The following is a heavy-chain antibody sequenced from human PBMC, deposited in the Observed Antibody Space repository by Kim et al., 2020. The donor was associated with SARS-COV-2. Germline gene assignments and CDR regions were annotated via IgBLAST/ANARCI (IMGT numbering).Heavy chain of an antibody. CDR2: IKQDGNQK. V-gene: IGHV3-7*01. CDR3: ARDGDLYRSGKDAFDI. Sequence: GGSLRLSCAASGFTFSSYWMTWVRQAPGKGLEWVANIKQDGNQKYYVDSVKGRFTISRDNAKNSLYLQMNSLRAEDTAVYYCARDGDLYRSGKDAFDIWGPGTMVTVSS. D-gene: IGHD6-19*01. J-gene: IGHJ3*02. CDR1: GFTFSSYW.